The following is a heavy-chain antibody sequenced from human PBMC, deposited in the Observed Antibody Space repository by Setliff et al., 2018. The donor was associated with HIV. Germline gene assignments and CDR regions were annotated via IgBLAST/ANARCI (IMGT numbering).Heavy chain of an antibody. D-gene: IGHD2-2*01. CDR3: ARHVVALGIVVLPAGALDF. CDR2: IHQSGNT. J-gene: IGHJ4*02. V-gene: IGHV4-4*02. Sequence: SETLSLTCAVSGASISSSNWWRWVRQTPGKGLEWIGEIHQSGNTNYNPSLKNRVTISADTSKKQVSLRLTPVTAADTAIYYCARHVVALGIVVLPAGALDFWGPGTLVTVSS. CDR1: GASISSSNW.